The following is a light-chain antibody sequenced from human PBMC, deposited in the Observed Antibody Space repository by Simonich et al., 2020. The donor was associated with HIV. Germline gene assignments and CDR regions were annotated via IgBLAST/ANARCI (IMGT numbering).Light chain of an antibody. V-gene: IGKV3-15*01. J-gene: IGKJ4*01. Sequence: EIVMTQSPVTLSVSPGESATLPCRASKSVSSKLTWYQQKPRQDPRLLIYGASTRATRIPARFSGSGAGTEFTLTISSMQSEDFAVYYCQQYNNWPVTFGGGTKVEIK. CDR2: GAS. CDR3: QQYNNWPVT. CDR1: KSVSSK.